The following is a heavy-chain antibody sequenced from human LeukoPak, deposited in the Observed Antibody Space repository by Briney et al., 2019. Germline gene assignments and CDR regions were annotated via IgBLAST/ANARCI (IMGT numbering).Heavy chain of an antibody. V-gene: IGHV4-59*01. J-gene: IGHJ4*02. CDR3: ARDQVKGYFDY. D-gene: IGHD2-21*01. CDR2: IYYSGST. Sequence: KPSETLSLTCTVSGGSISSYYWSWIRQPPGKGLEWIGYIYYSGSTNYNASLKSRVTISVDTSKNQFSLKLSSVTAADTAVYYCARDQVKGYFDYWGQGTLVTVSA. CDR1: GGSISSYY.